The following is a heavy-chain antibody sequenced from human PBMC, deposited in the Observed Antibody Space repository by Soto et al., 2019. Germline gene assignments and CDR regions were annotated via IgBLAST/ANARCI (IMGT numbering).Heavy chain of an antibody. CDR2: IGNGGAT. Sequence: PGGSLRLSCAASGITFSNHDMYWVRQVTGEGLEWVSGIGNGGATYYTDSVKGRFTISRENAKNSLYLQMNSLRVEDTAVYNCARETGYSNGFDAFDIWGQGTKVTVSS. V-gene: IGHV3-13*01. CDR1: GITFSNHD. D-gene: IGHD5-18*01. J-gene: IGHJ3*02. CDR3: ARETGYSNGFDAFDI.